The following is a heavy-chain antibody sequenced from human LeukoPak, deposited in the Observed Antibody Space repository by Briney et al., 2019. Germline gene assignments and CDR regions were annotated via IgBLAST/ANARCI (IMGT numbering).Heavy chain of an antibody. D-gene: IGHD3-10*01. CDR3: ARESGRSPDH. CDR1: GFTFNNYW. J-gene: IGHJ4*02. Sequence: GGSLRLSCAAPGFTFNNYWMSWVRQAPGKGLEWVSYISSSGSAIFNADSVKGRFTISRDNAKNSLYLQMNSLRAEDTAVYYCARESGRSPDHWRQGTLVTVSS. CDR2: ISSSGSAI. V-gene: IGHV3-11*04.